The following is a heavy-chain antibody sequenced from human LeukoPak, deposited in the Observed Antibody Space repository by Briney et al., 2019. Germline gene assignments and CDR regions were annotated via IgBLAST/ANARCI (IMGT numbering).Heavy chain of an antibody. Sequence: GGSLRLSCAASGFTFDDYAMHWVRHAPGKGLEWVSGISWNSGSIGYADSVKGRFTISRGNAKNSLYLQMNSLRAEDTALYYCAKDWSAQYYYDSPFDYWGQGTLVTVSS. V-gene: IGHV3-9*01. CDR3: AKDWSAQYYYDSPFDY. D-gene: IGHD3-22*01. CDR2: ISWNSGSI. J-gene: IGHJ4*02. CDR1: GFTFDDYA.